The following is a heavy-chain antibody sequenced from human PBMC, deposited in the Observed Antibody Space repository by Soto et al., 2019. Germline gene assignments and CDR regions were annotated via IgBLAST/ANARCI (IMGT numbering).Heavy chain of an antibody. J-gene: IGHJ4*02. V-gene: IGHV3-23*01. Sequence: EVQLLESGGGLVQPGGSLRLSCAASGFTFSTYAMTWVRQAPGKGLEWVSAIVGNGGATYYADSVKGRFSISRDNSKNTLYLQMNSLRPEDTAVYDCATDYYYDSGSHWGQGTLVIVSA. CDR2: IVGNGGAT. CDR1: GFTFSTYA. CDR3: ATDYYYDSGSH. D-gene: IGHD3-10*01.